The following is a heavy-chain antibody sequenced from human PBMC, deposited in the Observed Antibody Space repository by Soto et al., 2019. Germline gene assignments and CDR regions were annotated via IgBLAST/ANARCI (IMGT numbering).Heavy chain of an antibody. CDR1: GFTFSSYA. Sequence: PGGSLRLSCAASGFTFSSYAMSWVRQAPGKGLEWVSAISGSGGSTYYADSVKGRFTISRDDSRSMVYLQMNSLKTEDTAIYYCSKYSGGPSIPAALGQGTLVTVSS. D-gene: IGHD1-26*01. J-gene: IGHJ5*02. CDR3: SKYSGGPSIPAA. V-gene: IGHV3-23*01. CDR2: ISGSGGST.